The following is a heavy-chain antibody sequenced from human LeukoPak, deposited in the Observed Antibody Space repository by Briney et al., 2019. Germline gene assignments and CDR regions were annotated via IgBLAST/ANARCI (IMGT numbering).Heavy chain of an antibody. J-gene: IGHJ4*02. CDR2: IYTSGST. Sequence: SETLSLTCTVSGGSISSYYWSWIRQPAGKGLEWIGRIYTSGSTNYNPSLKSRVTMSVDTSKNQFSLKLSSVTAADTAVYYCARDLTRVGRYSSVVFDYWGQGTLVTVSS. V-gene: IGHV4-4*07. CDR3: ARDLTRVGRYSSVVFDY. D-gene: IGHD6-19*01. CDR1: GGSISSYY.